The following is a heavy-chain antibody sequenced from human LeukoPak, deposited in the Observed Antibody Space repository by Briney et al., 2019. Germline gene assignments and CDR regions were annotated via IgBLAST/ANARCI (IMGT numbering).Heavy chain of an antibody. D-gene: IGHD3-3*01. CDR3: ARHSHYDFWSGYLDY. CDR2: IDPSDSYT. J-gene: IGHJ4*02. V-gene: IGHV5-10-1*01. CDR1: GYTFTSYW. Sequence: GESLKISCKGSGYTFTSYWISWVRQMPGKGLEWMGKIDPSDSYTSYCPSFQGHVTISADKSISAAFLQWSSLKASDTAMYYCARHSHYDFWSGYLDYWGQGTLVTVSS.